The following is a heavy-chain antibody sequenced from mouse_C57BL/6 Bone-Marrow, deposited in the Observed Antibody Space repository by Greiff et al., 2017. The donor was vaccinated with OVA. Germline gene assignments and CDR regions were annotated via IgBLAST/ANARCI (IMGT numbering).Heavy chain of an antibody. V-gene: IGHV1-4*01. Sequence: QVQLQQSGAELARPGASVKMSCKASGYTFTSYTMHWVKQRPGQGLEWIGYINPSSGYTKYNQKFKDKATLTADKSSSTAYMQLSSLTSEDSAVYYCARQDAPAWFAYWGQGTLVTVSA. CDR1: GYTFTSYT. CDR3: ARQDAPAWFAY. J-gene: IGHJ3*01. CDR2: INPSSGYT.